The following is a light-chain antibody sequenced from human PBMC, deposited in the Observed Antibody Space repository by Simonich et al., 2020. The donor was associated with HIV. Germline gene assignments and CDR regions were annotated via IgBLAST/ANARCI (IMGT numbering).Light chain of an antibody. V-gene: IGLV1-47*01. CDR1: SSNIGSNY. CDR3: AAWDDSLSADVV. Sequence: QSVLTQPPSASGTPGQRVTISCSGSSSNIGSNYVYWSQQPPGTAPKLLIYRKNQRPAGVPDRFSGSKSGTSASLAISGLRSEDEADYYCAAWDDSLSADVVFGGGTKLTVL. J-gene: IGLJ2*01. CDR2: RKN.